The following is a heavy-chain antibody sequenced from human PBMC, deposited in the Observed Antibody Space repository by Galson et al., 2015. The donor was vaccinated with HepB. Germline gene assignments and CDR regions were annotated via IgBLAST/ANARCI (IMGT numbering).Heavy chain of an antibody. D-gene: IGHD6-19*01. V-gene: IGHV3-15*01. CDR3: TTLQWT. CDR1: GFTFSDAW. Sequence: SLRLSCAASGFTFSDAWMYWVRQAPGKGLEWVGRIKSKTDNDTTGYAAPVEGRFTISRDDSKNTRYLQMNGLKTEDTAVYYCTTLQWTWGQGTLVTVSS. J-gene: IGHJ5*02. CDR2: IKSKTDNDTT.